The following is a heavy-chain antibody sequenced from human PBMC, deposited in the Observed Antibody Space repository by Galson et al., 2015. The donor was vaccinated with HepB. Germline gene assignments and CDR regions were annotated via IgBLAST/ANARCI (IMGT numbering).Heavy chain of an antibody. Sequence: RLSCAASGFTFSSYSMNWVRQAPGKGLEWDSSISSSSSTIYYADSVKGRCTISRDNAKNSLYLQMNSLRAEDTAVYYCARAQRCIAAAESSPVDYWGQGTLVTVSS. V-gene: IGHV3-48*04. CDR1: GFTFSSYS. CDR2: ISSSSSTI. J-gene: IGHJ4*02. D-gene: IGHD6-13*01. CDR3: ARAQRCIAAAESSPVDY.